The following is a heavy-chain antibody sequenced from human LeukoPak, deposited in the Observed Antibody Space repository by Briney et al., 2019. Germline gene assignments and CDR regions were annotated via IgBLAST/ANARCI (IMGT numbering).Heavy chain of an antibody. CDR2: INHSGST. D-gene: IGHD5-12*01. J-gene: IGHJ4*02. Sequence: SETLSLTCTVSGGSISGYYWSWIRQPPGKGLEWIGEINHSGSTNYNPSLKSRVTISVDASKNQFSLKLSSVTAADTAVYYCARENSGHVYWGQGTLVTVSS. V-gene: IGHV4-34*01. CDR1: GGSISGYY. CDR3: ARENSGHVY.